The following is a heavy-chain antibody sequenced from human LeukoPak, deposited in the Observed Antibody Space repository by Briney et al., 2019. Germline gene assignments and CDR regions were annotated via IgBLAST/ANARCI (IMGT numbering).Heavy chain of an antibody. CDR1: GVSISSGDYH. V-gene: IGHV4-30-4*01. CDR2: ISYSGNT. Sequence: SETLSLTCTVSGVSISSGDYHWNWVRQPPGRGLEWIGYISYSGNTYYNPSLKSRLTISLDTSRSQISLRLSSVTAADTAVYYCAREKVPENNYYYGMDVWGQGTTVTVSS. CDR3: AREKVPENNYYYGMDV. D-gene: IGHD2-2*01. J-gene: IGHJ6*02.